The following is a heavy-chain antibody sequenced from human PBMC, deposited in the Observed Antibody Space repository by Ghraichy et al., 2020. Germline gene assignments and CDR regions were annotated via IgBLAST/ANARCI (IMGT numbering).Heavy chain of an antibody. Sequence: GGSLRPSCAASGFTVSSNYMSWVRQAPGKGLEWVSVIYSGGSTYYADSVKGRFTISRDNSKNTLYLQMNSLRAEDTAVYYCARPMVVAADAFDIWGQGTMVTVSS. V-gene: IGHV3-66*01. CDR2: IYSGGST. CDR1: GFTVSSNY. D-gene: IGHD2-15*01. CDR3: ARPMVVAADAFDI. J-gene: IGHJ3*02.